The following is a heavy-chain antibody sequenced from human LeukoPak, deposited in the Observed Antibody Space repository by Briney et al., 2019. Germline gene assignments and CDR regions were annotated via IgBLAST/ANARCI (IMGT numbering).Heavy chain of an antibody. J-gene: IGHJ5*02. Sequence: SETLTLSCSVSGGSIRDHFWSWIRLSPGKGLEWIGNFYYTANPNYNPSLARRVTISVDTSKDQLSLKLKSVTAADTAVYYCARDRDHFAAGGQGTRVTVSS. V-gene: IGHV4-59*11. CDR2: FYYTANP. D-gene: IGHD1-14*01. CDR1: GGSIRDHF. CDR3: ARDRDHFAA.